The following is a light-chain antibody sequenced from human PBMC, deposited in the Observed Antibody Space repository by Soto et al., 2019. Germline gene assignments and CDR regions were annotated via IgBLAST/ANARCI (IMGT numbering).Light chain of an antibody. CDR2: DVD. V-gene: IGLV2-8*01. J-gene: IGLJ1*01. Sequence: QSVLTQPPSASESPGQSVTISCSGTSSDVGGYDSVSWYQHHPGKVPKLIIFDVDKWPSGVPDRFSGFKSGNTASLTVSGLRAEDEADYYCSSYAGSNTFVFGTGTKVTVL. CDR3: SSYAGSNTFV. CDR1: SSDVGGYDS.